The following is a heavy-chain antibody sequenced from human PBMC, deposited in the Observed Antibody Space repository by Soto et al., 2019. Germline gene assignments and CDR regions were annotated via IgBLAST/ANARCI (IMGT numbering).Heavy chain of an antibody. CDR1: GFTFSSYE. V-gene: IGHV3-48*03. CDR2: ISSSGSTI. Sequence: GGSLRLSCAASGFTFSSYEMNWVRQAPGKGLEWVSYISSSGSTIYYADSVKGRFTISRDNAKNSLYLQMNSLRAEDTAVYYCASDRGGSSIVPAFDAFDIWGQGTMVTVSS. J-gene: IGHJ3*02. CDR3: ASDRGGSSIVPAFDAFDI. D-gene: IGHD2-2*01.